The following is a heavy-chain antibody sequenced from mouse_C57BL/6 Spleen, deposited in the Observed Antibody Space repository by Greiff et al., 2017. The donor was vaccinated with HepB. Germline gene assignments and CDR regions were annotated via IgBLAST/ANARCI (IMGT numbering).Heavy chain of an antibody. J-gene: IGHJ2*01. Sequence: EVQGVESGGGLVKPGGSLKLSCAASGFTFSSYAMSWVRQTPEKRLEWVATISDGGSYTYYPDNVKGRFTISRDNAKNNLYLQMGHLKSEDTAMYYCARFTTVIDYWGQGTTRTVSS. D-gene: IGHD1-1*01. CDR2: ISDGGSYT. CDR3: ARFTTVIDY. V-gene: IGHV5-4*01. CDR1: GFTFSSYA.